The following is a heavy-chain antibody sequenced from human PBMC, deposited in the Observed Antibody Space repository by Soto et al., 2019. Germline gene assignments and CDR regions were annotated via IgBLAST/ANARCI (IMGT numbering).Heavy chain of an antibody. CDR1: GFTFSSYG. V-gene: IGHV3-33*01. Sequence: GGSLRLSCAASGFTFSSYGMHWVRQAPGKGLEWVAVIWYDGSNKYYADSVKGRFTISRDNSKNTLYLQMNSLRAEDTAVYYCARPRTDYYDSSGYYYDYGMDVWGQGTTVTVSS. D-gene: IGHD3-22*01. CDR3: ARPRTDYYDSSGYYYDYGMDV. CDR2: IWYDGSNK. J-gene: IGHJ6*02.